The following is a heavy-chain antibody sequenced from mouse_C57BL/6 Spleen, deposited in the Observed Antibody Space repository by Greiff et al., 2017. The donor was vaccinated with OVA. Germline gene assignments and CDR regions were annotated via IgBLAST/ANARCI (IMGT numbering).Heavy chain of an antibody. CDR1: GYTFTDYY. J-gene: IGHJ1*03. CDR3: APSFITTVPWYFDV. Sequence: VQLQQSGPELVKPGASVKISCKASGYTFTDYYMNWVKQSHGKSLEWIGDINPNNGGTSYNQKFKGKATLTVDKSSSTAYMELRSLTSEDSAVYDCAPSFITTVPWYFDVWGTGTTVTVSS. V-gene: IGHV1-26*01. CDR2: INPNNGGT. D-gene: IGHD1-1*01.